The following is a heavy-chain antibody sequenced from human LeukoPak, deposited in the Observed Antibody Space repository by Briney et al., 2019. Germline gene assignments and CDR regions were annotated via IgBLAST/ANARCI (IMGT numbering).Heavy chain of an antibody. D-gene: IGHD5-18*01. J-gene: IGHJ4*02. CDR1: GFTFSSYG. Sequence: PGRSLGLSCAASGFTFSSYGMHWVRQAPGKGLEWVAVISYDGSNKYYADSVKGRFTISRDNSKNTLYLQMNSLRAEDTAVYYCAKDRYSYAFEYFDSWGQGTLVTVSS. CDR2: ISYDGSNK. V-gene: IGHV3-30*18. CDR3: AKDRYSYAFEYFDS.